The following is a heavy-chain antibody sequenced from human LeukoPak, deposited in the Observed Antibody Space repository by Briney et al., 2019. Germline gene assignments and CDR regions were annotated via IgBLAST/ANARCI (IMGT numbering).Heavy chain of an antibody. CDR3: ARESYYSGWFDF. V-gene: IGHV4-61*01. J-gene: IGHJ4*02. Sequence: SETLSLTCTVSGGSISXXXXXXSWIRXPXXXXXXWIGEVNHGGSTNYNXSLXXXVTISVDTSKNQFSLKLTSVTAADTAIYYCARESYYSGWFDFWGQGTLVTVSS. CDR1: GGSISXXXXX. D-gene: IGHD6-19*01. CDR2: VNHGGST.